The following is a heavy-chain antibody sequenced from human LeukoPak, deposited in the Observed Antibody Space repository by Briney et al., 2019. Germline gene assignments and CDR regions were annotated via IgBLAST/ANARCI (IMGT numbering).Heavy chain of an antibody. CDR1: GYTFTGYY. D-gene: IGHD5-24*01. CDR2: INPNSGGT. V-gene: IGHV1-2*02. CDR3: ARDGGDGYNFPFDY. J-gene: IGHJ4*02. Sequence: GASVTVSCKASGYTFTGYYMHWVRQAPGQGLEWMGWINPNSGGTNYAQKFQGRVTMTRDTSISTAYMELSRLRSDDTAVYYCARDGGDGYNFPFDYWGQGTLVTVSS.